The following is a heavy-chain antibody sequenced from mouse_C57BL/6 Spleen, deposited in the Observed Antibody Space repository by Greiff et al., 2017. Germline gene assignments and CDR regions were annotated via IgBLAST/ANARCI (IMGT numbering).Heavy chain of an antibody. CDR1: GYSITSGYY. CDR3: ARYGNSFDY. D-gene: IGHD2-1*01. J-gene: IGHJ2*01. CDR2: ISYDGSN. V-gene: IGHV3-6*01. Sequence: EVQLQQSGPGLVKPSQSLSLTCSVTGYSITSGYYWNWIRQFPGNKLEWMGYISYDGSNNYNPSLKNRISITRDTSKNQFFLKLNSVTTEDTATYYCARYGNSFDYWGQGTTLTVSS.